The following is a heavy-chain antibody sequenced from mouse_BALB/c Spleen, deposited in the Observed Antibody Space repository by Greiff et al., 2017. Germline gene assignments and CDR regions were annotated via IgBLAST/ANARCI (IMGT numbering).Heavy chain of an antibody. D-gene: IGHD2-2*01. CDR1: GFTFNTYA. V-gene: IGHV10-1*02. Sequence: EVKVVESGGGLVQPKGSLKLSCAASGFTFNTYAMNWVRQAPGKGLEWVARIRSKSNNYATYYADSVKDRFTISRDDSQSMLYLQMNNLKTEDTAMYYCVRQGFGSGYGWYFDVWGAGTTVTVSS. J-gene: IGHJ1*01. CDR3: VRQGFGSGYGWYFDV. CDR2: IRSKSNNYAT.